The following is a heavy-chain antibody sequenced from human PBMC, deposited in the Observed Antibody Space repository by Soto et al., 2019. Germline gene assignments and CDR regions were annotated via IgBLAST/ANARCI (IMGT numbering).Heavy chain of an antibody. CDR2: MNPNSGNK. CDR3: AREYCSGGSCYSPWFDP. V-gene: IGHV1-8*01. D-gene: IGHD2-15*01. CDR1: GYTFTSYD. Sequence: QVQLVQSGAEVKKPGASVKVSCKASGYTFTSYDINWVRQATGQGLEWMGWMNPNSGNKGYAQKFQGRVNMTRNTSISTAYMELSSLRSEDTAVYYCAREYCSGGSCYSPWFDPWGQGTLVTVSS. J-gene: IGHJ5*02.